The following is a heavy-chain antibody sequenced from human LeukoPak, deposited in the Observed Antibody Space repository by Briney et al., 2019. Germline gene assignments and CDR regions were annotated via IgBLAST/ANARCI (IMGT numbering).Heavy chain of an antibody. Sequence: SETLSLTCAVYGGSFSGYYWSWIRQPPGKGLEWIGEFNHSGSTNYNPSLKSRVTISVDTSKNQFSLKLSSVTAADTAVYYCARVTYDFWSGSTTQFDYWGQGTLVTVSS. J-gene: IGHJ4*02. CDR3: ARVTYDFWSGSTTQFDY. D-gene: IGHD3-3*01. CDR2: FNHSGST. CDR1: GGSFSGYY. V-gene: IGHV4-34*01.